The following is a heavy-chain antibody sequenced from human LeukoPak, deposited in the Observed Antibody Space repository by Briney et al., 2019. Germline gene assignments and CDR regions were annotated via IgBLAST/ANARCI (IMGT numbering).Heavy chain of an antibody. Sequence: GGSLRLSCAASGFTFSDYYMSCIRQTPGKGLEWVSYISSSGSTIYYADSVKGRFTISRDNAKNSLYLQMNSLRAEDTAVYYCARDPLVGVEWLTPFDYWGQGTLVTVSS. CDR2: ISSSGSTI. D-gene: IGHD3-3*01. J-gene: IGHJ4*02. V-gene: IGHV3-11*01. CDR3: ARDPLVGVEWLTPFDY. CDR1: GFTFSDYY.